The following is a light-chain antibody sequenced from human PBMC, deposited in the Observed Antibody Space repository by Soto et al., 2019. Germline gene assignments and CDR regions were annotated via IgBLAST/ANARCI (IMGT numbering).Light chain of an antibody. CDR3: QSYASSMSANVV. Sequence: QSVLTQPPSVSGAPGQRVTISCTGSSCNIGAGYDVHWYQQLPGTAPKLLMFGDSNRPSGVPDRFSGSKSGNSASLAITGLQAEDEADYYCQSYASSMSANVVFGGGTKVTVL. CDR1: SCNIGAGYD. V-gene: IGLV1-40*01. CDR2: GDS. J-gene: IGLJ2*01.